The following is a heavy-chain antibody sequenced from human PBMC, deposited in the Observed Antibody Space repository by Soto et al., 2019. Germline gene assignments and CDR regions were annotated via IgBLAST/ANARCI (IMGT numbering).Heavy chain of an antibody. D-gene: IGHD3-10*01. Sequence: GASVKVSCKASGYSFTNYGITWVRQAPGQGLEWMGWISPYNANTKYAQKFQDRVTLTTDTSTTTAYMELRSLKFDDTAVYYCAKGGVYFGEFTGYFDPWGQGTLVTVSS. V-gene: IGHV1-18*01. CDR1: GYSFTNYG. CDR2: ISPYNANT. CDR3: AKGGVYFGEFTGYFDP. J-gene: IGHJ5*02.